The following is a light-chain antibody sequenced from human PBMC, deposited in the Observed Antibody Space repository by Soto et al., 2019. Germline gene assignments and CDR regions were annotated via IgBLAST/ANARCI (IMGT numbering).Light chain of an antibody. CDR3: ISYASINTYV. CDR1: SSDVGGYDY. Sequence: QSVLTQPASVSGSPGQSITISCTGTSSDVGGYDYVSWYQQHPGKAPKLMIYDVTNRPSGVSNRFTGSKSSNMASLTNSGFQAEDEADYYCISYASINTYVFGTGTKVTVL. CDR2: DVT. J-gene: IGLJ1*01. V-gene: IGLV2-14*01.